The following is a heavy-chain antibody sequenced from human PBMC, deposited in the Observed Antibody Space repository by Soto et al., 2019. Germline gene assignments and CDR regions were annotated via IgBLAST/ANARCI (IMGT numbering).Heavy chain of an antibody. CDR2: ISDGATST. D-gene: IGHD5-18*01. CDR3: ARGGKRYTYGLLDS. J-gene: IGHJ4*02. Sequence: EIQLLESGGGLVQPGGSLRLSCAASGFTSYNYAMTWVRQAPGKGLEWVASISDGATSTYYADSVKGRFTVSRDNSKNTLYLQITRLSSEDTALYYCARGGKRYTYGLLDSWGKGTLVTVSS. CDR1: GFTSYNYA. V-gene: IGHV3-23*01.